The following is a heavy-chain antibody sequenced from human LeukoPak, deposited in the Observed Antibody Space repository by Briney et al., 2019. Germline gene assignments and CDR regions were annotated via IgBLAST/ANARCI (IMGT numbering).Heavy chain of an antibody. J-gene: IGHJ4*02. CDR2: ISTYNSNT. Sequence: ASVKVSCKASGYTFTSYGISWLRQALGQGLGWMGWISTYNSNTNSAQKLQGRVTMTTDTSTTTAYMELRSLTSDDTAVYYCARDQTTQTFDYWGQGTLVTVSS. CDR1: GYTFTSYG. D-gene: IGHD4-11*01. CDR3: ARDQTTQTFDY. V-gene: IGHV1-18*01.